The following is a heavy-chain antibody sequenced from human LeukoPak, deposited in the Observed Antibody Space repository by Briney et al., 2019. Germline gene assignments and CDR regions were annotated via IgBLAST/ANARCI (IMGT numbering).Heavy chain of an antibody. V-gene: IGHV3-7*01. CDR1: GFTFSNYW. D-gene: IGHD3-16*01. Sequence: GGSLRLSCAASGFTFSNYWLTWVRQAPGQGLEWVANIKQDGSEKHYVDSVKGRFTISRDNAKNSLYLQMNSLRAEDTAVYYCASGGNFFDYWGQGTLVTVSS. J-gene: IGHJ4*02. CDR2: IKQDGSEK. CDR3: ASGGNFFDY.